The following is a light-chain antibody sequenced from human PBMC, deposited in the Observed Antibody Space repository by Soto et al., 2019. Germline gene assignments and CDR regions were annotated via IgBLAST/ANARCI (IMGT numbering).Light chain of an antibody. CDR2: GAS. V-gene: IGKV3-15*01. CDR1: QSVSSN. Sequence: EIVITQSPATLSVSPGERATLSCRASQSVSSNLAWYQQKPGQAPRLLIYGASTRAAGVPARFSGGGSGTEFTLTISSLQSEDFAVYYCQQYNNWPLTFGGGTKVEIK. J-gene: IGKJ4*01. CDR3: QQYNNWPLT.